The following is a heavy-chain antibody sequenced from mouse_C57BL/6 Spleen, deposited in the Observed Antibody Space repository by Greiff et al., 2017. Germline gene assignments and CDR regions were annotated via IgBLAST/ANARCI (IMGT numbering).Heavy chain of an antibody. D-gene: IGHD2-3*01. J-gene: IGHJ1*03. Sequence: QVQLQQPGAELVKPGASVKLSCKASGYTFTSYWMHWVKQRPGQGLEWIGMIHPNSGSTNYNEKFKSKATLTVDKSSSTAYMQLSSLTSEDSAVYYCARDGYYAVFDVWGTGTTVTVSS. CDR3: ARDGYYAVFDV. CDR2: IHPNSGST. V-gene: IGHV1-64*01. CDR1: GYTFTSYW.